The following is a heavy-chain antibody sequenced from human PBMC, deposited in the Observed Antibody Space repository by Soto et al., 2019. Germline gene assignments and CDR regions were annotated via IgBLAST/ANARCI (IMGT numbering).Heavy chain of an antibody. CDR1: GYTSSSYW. Sequence: EVQLVESGGGLVQPGGSLRLSFPAFGYTSSSYWIHGVRQVPGKGLVGVSRVNNDGSGTAYADSVEGRFTISRDNAKNTVYLQLNSLRAEDTAVYYCGRGGSEHAMDVWGQGTTVTVSS. CDR3: GRGGSEHAMDV. J-gene: IGHJ6*02. V-gene: IGHV3-74*03. CDR2: VNNDGSGT.